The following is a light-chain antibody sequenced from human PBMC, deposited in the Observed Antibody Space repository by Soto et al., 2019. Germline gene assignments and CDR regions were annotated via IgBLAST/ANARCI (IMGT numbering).Light chain of an antibody. CDR2: VNSDGSH. V-gene: IGLV4-69*01. CDR3: QTWDTGIQV. J-gene: IGLJ2*01. CDR1: RRHSNYV. Sequence: QSVLTQAPSASASLGASVKLTCTLSRRHSNYVITWHQQQPEKGPRYLMKVNSDGSHNKGDGIPVRFSGSSSGAERYLTISSLQSEDEADYYCQTWDTGIQVFGGGTQLTVL.